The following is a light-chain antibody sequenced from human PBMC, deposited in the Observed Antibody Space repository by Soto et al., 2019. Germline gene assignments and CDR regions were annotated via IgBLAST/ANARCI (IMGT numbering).Light chain of an antibody. Sequence: DIVMTQSPATLSVSPGERATLSCRASQSVNSNLAWYQQKPGQAPRLLIYGASTRATGIPAMFSGSGSGTEFTLTISSLQSEDFAVYYCQQYNNWPPWTFGQGTKVEIK. CDR3: QQYNNWPPWT. J-gene: IGKJ1*01. CDR2: GAS. V-gene: IGKV3-15*01. CDR1: QSVNSN.